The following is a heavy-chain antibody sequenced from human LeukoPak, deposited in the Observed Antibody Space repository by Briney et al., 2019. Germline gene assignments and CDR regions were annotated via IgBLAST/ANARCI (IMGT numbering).Heavy chain of an antibody. Sequence: GASVKVSCKASGYTFTSYDINWVRQATGQGLEWMGWMNPNSGNTGYAQKFQGRVTMTRNTSISTAYMELSSLRSEDTAVYYCAREGQSPGVATVTSFDYWGQGTLVTVFS. V-gene: IGHV1-8*01. CDR2: MNPNSGNT. CDR1: GYTFTSYD. D-gene: IGHD5-12*01. J-gene: IGHJ4*02. CDR3: AREGQSPGVATVTSFDY.